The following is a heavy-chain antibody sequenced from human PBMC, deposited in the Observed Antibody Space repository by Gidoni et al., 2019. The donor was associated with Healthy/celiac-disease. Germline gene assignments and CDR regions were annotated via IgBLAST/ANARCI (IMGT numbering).Heavy chain of an antibody. V-gene: IGHV4-59*01. D-gene: IGHD6-6*01. CDR1: GGSIRSYY. J-gene: IGHJ5*02. Sequence: QVQLQESGPGLVKPSETLSLTCTGSGGSIRSYYWSWIRQPPGKGLEWIGYSYYSGSTNYHPSLKSRVTISVDTSKNQFSLKLSSVTAADTAVYYCARDSSVVIAARPGWFDPWGQVTLVTVSS. CDR2: SYYSGST. CDR3: ARDSSVVIAARPGWFDP.